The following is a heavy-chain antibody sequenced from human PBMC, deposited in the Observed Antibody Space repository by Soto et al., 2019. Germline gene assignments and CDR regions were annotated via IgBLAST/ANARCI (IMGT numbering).Heavy chain of an antibody. V-gene: IGHV1-69*12. CDR1: GGTFSSYA. CDR2: IIRIFGTA. Sequence: QVQLVQSGAEVKKPGSSVKVSCKASGGTFSSYAISWVRQAPGQGLEWMGGIIRIFGTADYAQKFQGRVTINADEYKSTAYMELSSLRSEDTAVYYCASTGYCSGGSCSYPQYYYYGMDVWGQGTTVTVSS. J-gene: IGHJ6*02. D-gene: IGHD2-15*01. CDR3: ASTGYCSGGSCSYPQYYYYGMDV.